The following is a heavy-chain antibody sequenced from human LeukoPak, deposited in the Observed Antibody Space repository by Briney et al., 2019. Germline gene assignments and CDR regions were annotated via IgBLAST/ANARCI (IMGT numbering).Heavy chain of an antibody. D-gene: IGHD3-10*01. Sequence: SETLSLTCAVYGGSFSGYYWSWIRQPPGKGLEWIGEINHSGNTNYNPSLKSRVTISVDTSKNQFSLKLSSVTAADTAVYYCARGDYGSGSYSIDYWGQGTLVTVSS. CDR2: INHSGNT. CDR3: ARGDYGSGSYSIDY. CDR1: GGSFSGYY. V-gene: IGHV4-34*01. J-gene: IGHJ4*02.